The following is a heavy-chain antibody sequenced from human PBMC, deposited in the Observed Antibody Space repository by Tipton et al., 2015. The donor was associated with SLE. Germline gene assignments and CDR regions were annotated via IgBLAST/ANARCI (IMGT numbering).Heavy chain of an antibody. CDR3: ATGTIVVVVAAT. CDR2: IYHSGST. V-gene: IGHV4-38-2*01. Sequence: TLSLTCAVSGYSIRSGYYWGWIRQPPGKGLEWIGSIYHSGSTYYNPSLKSRVTISVDPSKNQFSLKLSSVTAADTAVYYCATGTIVVVVAATWGQGTLVTVSS. J-gene: IGHJ4*02. CDR1: GYSIRSGYY. D-gene: IGHD2-15*01.